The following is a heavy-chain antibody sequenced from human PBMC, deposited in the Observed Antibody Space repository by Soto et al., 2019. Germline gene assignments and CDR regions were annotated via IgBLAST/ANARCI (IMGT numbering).Heavy chain of an antibody. Sequence: GASVKVSCKASGYTFTSYDISWVRQAPGQGLDWMGWISAYNGNTKYAQDLQGRVTMTTDTSTSTAYMELRSLRSDDTAVYYCARFSGGSYNTYYFYYGMDVWGQGTTVTVSS. CDR1: GYTFTSYD. CDR2: ISAYNGNT. V-gene: IGHV1-18*01. D-gene: IGHD2-15*01. J-gene: IGHJ6*02. CDR3: ARFSGGSYNTYYFYYGMDV.